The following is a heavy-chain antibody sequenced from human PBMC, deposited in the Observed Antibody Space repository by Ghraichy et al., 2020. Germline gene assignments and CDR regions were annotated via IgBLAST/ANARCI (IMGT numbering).Heavy chain of an antibody. CDR1: GFTFTSYG. V-gene: IGHV3-48*01. CDR2: IGIGSSTL. D-gene: IGHD2-8*02. J-gene: IGHJ4*02. CDR3: ARSLGYWAFDF. Sequence: GESLRLSCAASGFTFTSYGMNWVRQAPGKGPEWVSHIGIGSSTLYFSDSAKGRFTMSRDDAKNSVFLQMNSLRAEDTAVYYCARSLGYWAFDFWGQGALVTVSS.